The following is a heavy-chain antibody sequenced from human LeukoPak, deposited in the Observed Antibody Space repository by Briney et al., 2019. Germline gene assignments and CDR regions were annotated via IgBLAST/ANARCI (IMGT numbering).Heavy chain of an antibody. CDR2: ISYDGSNK. V-gene: IGHV3-30*03. CDR3: ARGGNYYGSGSYYNRIDWYFDL. D-gene: IGHD3-10*01. CDR1: GFTFSSYG. J-gene: IGHJ2*01. Sequence: GGSLRLSCAASGFTFSSYGMHWVRQAPGKGLEWVAVISYDGSNKYYADSVKGRFTISRDNSKNTLYLQMNSLRAEDTAVYYCARGGNYYGSGSYYNRIDWYFDLWGRGTLVTVSS.